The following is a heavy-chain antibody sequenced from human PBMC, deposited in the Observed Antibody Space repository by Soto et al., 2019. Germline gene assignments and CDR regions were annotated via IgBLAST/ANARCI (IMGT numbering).Heavy chain of an antibody. D-gene: IGHD3-22*01. CDR1: GGSLSGYY. CDR2: INHSGST. V-gene: IGHV4-34*01. Sequence: PSETLSLTCAVYGGSLSGYYWTWIRQPPGRGLEWIGEINHSGSTNYNPSLKSRVTISVDTSKNQFSLKLSSVTAADTAVYYCARDTGYYYDSSGYYRSWGQGTLVTVSS. J-gene: IGHJ4*02. CDR3: ARDTGYYYDSSGYYRS.